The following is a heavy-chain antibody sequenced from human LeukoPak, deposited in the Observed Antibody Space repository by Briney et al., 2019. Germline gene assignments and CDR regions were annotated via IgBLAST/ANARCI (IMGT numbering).Heavy chain of an antibody. V-gene: IGHV3-48*02. CDR1: GFTFSAYS. CDR2: SSTTGNTI. D-gene: IGHD2-21*01. Sequence: GGSLRLSCAASGFTFSAYSMIWVRQAPGKGLEWVSYSSTTGNTIHYTDSVKGRFTVSRDNAKNSLFLQMNSLRDEDTAVYYCARRGGGGRSDALDIWGEGTMVTVSS. CDR3: ARRGGGGRSDALDI. J-gene: IGHJ3*02.